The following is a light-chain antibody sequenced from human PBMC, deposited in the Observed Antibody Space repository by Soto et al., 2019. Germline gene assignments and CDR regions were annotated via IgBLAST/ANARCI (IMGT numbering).Light chain of an antibody. CDR3: HQYGSSRT. Sequence: DIVLTQSAGPLSLSPGERATLSCRASQSVRNNYLAWYQQKPGQAPRLLIYGASSRATGIPDRFSGSGSGTDFTLTISRLEPEDSAVYYCHQYGSSRTLGQGTKVDI. CDR2: GAS. J-gene: IGKJ1*01. V-gene: IGKV3-20*01. CDR1: QSVRNNY.